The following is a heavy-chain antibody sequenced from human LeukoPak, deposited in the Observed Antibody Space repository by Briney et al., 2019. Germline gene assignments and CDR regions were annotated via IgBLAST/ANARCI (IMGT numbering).Heavy chain of an antibody. CDR3: ARGHSSSWYYFDY. D-gene: IGHD6-13*01. V-gene: IGHV4-59*01. CDR2: ISYSGST. J-gene: IGHJ4*02. Sequence: SETLSLTCTVSGGSISYYYWSWIRQPPGKGLEWIGYISYSGSTNYNPSLKSRVTISVDTSKNQFSLKLSSVTAADTAVYYCARGHSSSWYYFDYWGQETLVTVFS. CDR1: GGSISYYY.